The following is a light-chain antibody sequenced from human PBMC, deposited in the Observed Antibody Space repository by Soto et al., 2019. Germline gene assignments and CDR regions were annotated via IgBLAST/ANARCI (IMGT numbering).Light chain of an antibody. CDR2: SAS. CDR3: HRFGSLPET. Sequence: EVVLTQSPGTLSFSPGERVTLSCSASQSVASSYLAWYQQKPGRAPRLLFYSASSRATGIPGRFSGSGSGTDFTLTISRLEPEDFAVYYCHRFGSLPETFGQRTSVE. J-gene: IGKJ1*01. V-gene: IGKV3-20*01. CDR1: QSVASSY.